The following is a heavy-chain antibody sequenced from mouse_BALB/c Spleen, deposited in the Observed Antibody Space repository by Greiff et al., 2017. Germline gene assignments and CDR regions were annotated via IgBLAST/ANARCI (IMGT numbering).Heavy chain of an antibody. V-gene: IGHV2-2*02. CDR2: IWSGGST. Sequence: VQGVESGPGLVQPSQSLSITCTVSGFSLTSYGVHWVRQSPGKGLEWLGVIWSGGSTDYNAAFISRLSISKDNSKSQVFFKMNSLQANDTAIYYCARLYYGYDRFYAMDYWGQGTSVTVSS. CDR3: ARLYYGYDRFYAMDY. J-gene: IGHJ4*01. D-gene: IGHD2-2*01. CDR1: GFSLTSYG.